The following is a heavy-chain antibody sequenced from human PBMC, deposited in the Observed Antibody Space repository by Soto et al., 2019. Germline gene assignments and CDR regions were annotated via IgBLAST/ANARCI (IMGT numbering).Heavy chain of an antibody. D-gene: IGHD5-12*01. CDR1: GFNFIDHD. CDR2: ITVGGAQK. J-gene: IGHJ4*02. CDR3: TKMPGGGWQRFFDY. V-gene: IGHV3-23*01. Sequence: EVKLLESGGALVQPGGSLRLSCEASGFNFIDHDMSWVRQAPGKGLEWVSSITVGGAQKDYGQSVKGRFTISRDNSNYTLFLTMDSLQVEDTAIYNCTKMPGGGWQRFFDYWGQGTVVTVSS.